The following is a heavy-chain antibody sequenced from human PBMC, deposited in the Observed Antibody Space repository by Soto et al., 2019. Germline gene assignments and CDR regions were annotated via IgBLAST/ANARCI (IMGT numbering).Heavy chain of an antibody. J-gene: IGHJ6*02. CDR2: IYYSGST. CDR1: GGSISSSSYY. V-gene: IGHV4-39*01. CDR3: ARQYIAAAGTYYGMDV. Sequence: LSLTCTVSGGSISSSSYYWGWIRQPPGKGLEWIGSIYYSGSTYYNPSLKSRVTISVDTSKNQFSLKLSSVTAADTAVYYCARQYIAAAGTYYGMDVWGQGTTVTVS. D-gene: IGHD6-13*01.